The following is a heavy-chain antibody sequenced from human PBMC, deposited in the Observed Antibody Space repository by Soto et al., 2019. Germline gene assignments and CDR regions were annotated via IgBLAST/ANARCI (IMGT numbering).Heavy chain of an antibody. V-gene: IGHV3-33*06. CDR1: GFTFRSNG. CDR2: IWYDSSNK. CDR3: AKEGNIGSSSWYYFDY. D-gene: IGHD6-13*01. Sequence: QVQLVESGGGVVQPGRSLRLSCAASGFTFRSNGMHWVRQAPGKGLEWVATIWYDSSNKYYADSVKGRFTISRDNSKNTSYLHMNNLRAEDTGIYYCAKEGNIGSSSWYYFDYWGQGTLVTVSS. J-gene: IGHJ4*02.